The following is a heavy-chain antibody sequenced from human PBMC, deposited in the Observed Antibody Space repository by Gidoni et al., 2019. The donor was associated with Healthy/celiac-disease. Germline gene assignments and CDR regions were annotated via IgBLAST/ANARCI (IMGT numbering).Heavy chain of an antibody. J-gene: IGHJ6*02. D-gene: IGHD6-6*01. V-gene: IGHV5-10-1*03. CDR1: GYSFTSYW. CDR2: IDPSDSYT. CDR3: ARHGIAARPYYYYGMDV. Sequence: EVQLVQSGAEVKKPGESLRISCKGSGYSFTSYWISWVRQMPGKGLEWMGRIDPSDSYTNYSPSFQGHVTISADKSISTAYLQWSSLKASDTAMYYCARHGIAARPYYYYGMDVWGQGTTVTVSS.